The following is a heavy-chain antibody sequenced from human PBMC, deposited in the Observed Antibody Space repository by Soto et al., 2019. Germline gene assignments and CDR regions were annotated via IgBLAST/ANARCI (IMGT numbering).Heavy chain of an antibody. J-gene: IGHJ6*02. CDR1: GYSFTSYW. Sequence: GESLKISCKGSGYSFTSYWIGWVRQMPGKGLEWMGIIYPGDSDTRYSPSFQGQVTISADKSISTAYLQGSSLKASDTAMYYCARVVVAATGYYYGMDVWGQGTTVTVSS. D-gene: IGHD2-15*01. V-gene: IGHV5-51*01. CDR3: ARVVVAATGYYYGMDV. CDR2: IYPGDSDT.